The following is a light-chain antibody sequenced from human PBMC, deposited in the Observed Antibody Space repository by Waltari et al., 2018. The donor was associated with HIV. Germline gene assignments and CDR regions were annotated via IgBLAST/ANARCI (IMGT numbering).Light chain of an antibody. CDR3: QSADSSGTWV. CDR1: ALPKQY. CDR2: KDT. V-gene: IGLV3-25*03. Sequence: SYELTQPPSVSVSPGQTARITCSGDALPKQYAYWYHQKPGQAPVLVIYKDTERPSGIPERFSGSSSGTTVTLTSSGGQAEDEADYYCQSADSSGTWVFGGGTKLTVL. J-gene: IGLJ3*02.